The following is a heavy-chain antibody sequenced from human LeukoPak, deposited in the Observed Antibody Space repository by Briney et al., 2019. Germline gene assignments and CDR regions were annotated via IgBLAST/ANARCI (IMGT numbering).Heavy chain of an antibody. J-gene: IGHJ5*02. CDR3: ARASDPLLQLT. V-gene: IGHV3-7*05. CDR1: GFTFSNYW. Sequence: GGSLRLSCAASGFTFSNYWMIWVRQAPGKGLEWVGNIKQDGSEKRYADSVRGRFSISRDNAQTSLYLQMNSLRAEDTAVYYCARASDPLLQLTWGQGTLVTVSS. CDR2: IKQDGSEK. D-gene: IGHD1-1*01.